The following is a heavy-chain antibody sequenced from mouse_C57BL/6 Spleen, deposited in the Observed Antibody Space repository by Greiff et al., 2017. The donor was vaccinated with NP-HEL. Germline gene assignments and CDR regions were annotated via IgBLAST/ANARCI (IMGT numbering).Heavy chain of an antibody. J-gene: IGHJ4*01. Sequence: QVQLKQSGAELVRPGTSVKMSCKASGYTFTNYWIGWAKQRPGHGLEWIGDIYPGGGYTNYNEKFKGKATLTADKSSSTAYMQFSSLTSEDSAIYYCARGGYGSNAMDYWGQGTSVTVSS. CDR1: GYTFTNYW. V-gene: IGHV1-63*01. D-gene: IGHD1-1*01. CDR3: ARGGYGSNAMDY. CDR2: IYPGGGYT.